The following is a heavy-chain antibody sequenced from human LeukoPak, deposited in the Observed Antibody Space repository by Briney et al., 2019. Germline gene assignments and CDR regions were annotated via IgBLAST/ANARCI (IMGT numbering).Heavy chain of an antibody. Sequence: GGSLRLSCAASGFTLRSYAMSWVRQAPGKGLEWVSAISTSGGTTYYSDSVKGRFTISRDNSKNTLYLQMNSLRAEDTAVYYCARGYYYDSRGYDEGYFGYWGQGTLVTVSS. CDR2: ISTSGGTT. J-gene: IGHJ4*02. CDR3: ARGYYYDSRGYDEGYFGY. D-gene: IGHD3-22*01. CDR1: GFTLRSYA. V-gene: IGHV3-23*01.